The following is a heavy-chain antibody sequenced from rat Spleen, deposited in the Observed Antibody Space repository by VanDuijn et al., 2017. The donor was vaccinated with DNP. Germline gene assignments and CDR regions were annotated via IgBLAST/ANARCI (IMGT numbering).Heavy chain of an antibody. CDR3: ARHYYYDGSYYYYAMDA. J-gene: IGHJ4*01. CDR2: ITGSGGGT. D-gene: IGHD1-12*02. Sequence: EVQLVESGGDLVQPGRSLKLSCVAFGFTFNDYWMAWIRQVPGKGLEWLGAITGSGGGTYYSGSVKGRFTISRDNAKNTLYLQMNSLKSEDTATYYCARHYYYDGSYYYYAMDAWGQGTSVTVSS. V-gene: IGHV5-31*01. CDR1: GFTFNDYW.